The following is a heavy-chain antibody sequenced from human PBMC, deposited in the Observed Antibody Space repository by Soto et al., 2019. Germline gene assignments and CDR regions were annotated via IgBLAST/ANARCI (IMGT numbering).Heavy chain of an antibody. CDR3: ARGTGSSLRDAFDI. D-gene: IGHD1-26*01. CDR1: GFTFSSYA. Sequence: QVQVVEFGGGVVQPGRSLRLSCAASGFTFSSYAMHWVRQAPGKGLEWVAVISYDGNNKYYADSVKGRFTISRDNSKNTLDLQMNSLRAEDTAVYYCARGTGSSLRDAFDIWGQGTMVTVSS. V-gene: IGHV3-30-3*01. J-gene: IGHJ3*02. CDR2: ISYDGNNK.